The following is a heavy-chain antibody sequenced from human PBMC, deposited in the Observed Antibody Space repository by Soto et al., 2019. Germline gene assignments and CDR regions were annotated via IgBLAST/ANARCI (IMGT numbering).Heavy chain of an antibody. Sequence: QVQLVQSGAEVKKPGASVTVSCRSSGDTFTDYYIHWVRQAPGRGLEWMGWINPNSGVTKYAQKFQGWVSMTRDTSIRTVYMQLSRLRSDDTAVYYCARESGGATATLDYYYFYMDVWGTGTTVTVSS. CDR3: ARESGGATATLDYYYFYMDV. V-gene: IGHV1-2*04. J-gene: IGHJ6*03. D-gene: IGHD5-12*01. CDR1: GDTFTDYY. CDR2: INPNSGVT.